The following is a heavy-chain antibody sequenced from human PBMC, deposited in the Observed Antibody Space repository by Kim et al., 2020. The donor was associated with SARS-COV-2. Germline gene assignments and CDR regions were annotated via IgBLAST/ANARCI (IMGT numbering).Heavy chain of an antibody. CDR3: AIAWFGELFPGCFDP. CDR2: IYHTGST. D-gene: IGHD3-10*01. V-gene: IGHV4-39*01. CDR1: GYSITTVSYY. J-gene: IGHJ5*02. Sequence: SETLSLTCSVSGYSITTVSYYWGWIRQSPGKGLEWIGSIYHTGSTYYNPSLKSRVTLSVDTSKNQFSLHMNSVTAADTAVYYWAIAWFGELFPGCFDPWG.